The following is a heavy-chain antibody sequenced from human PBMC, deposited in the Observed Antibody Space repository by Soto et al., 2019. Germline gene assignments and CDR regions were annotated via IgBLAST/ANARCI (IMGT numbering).Heavy chain of an antibody. CDR3: ARATIYCSGGSCYSVFDY. Sequence: NPSETLSLTCTVSGGSISSYYWSWIRQPPGKGLEWIGYIYYSGSTNYNPSLKSRVTISVDTSKNQFSLKLSSVTAADTAVYYCARATIYCSGGSCYSVFDYWGQGTLVTVSS. D-gene: IGHD2-15*01. CDR1: GGSISSYY. J-gene: IGHJ4*02. CDR2: IYYSGST. V-gene: IGHV4-59*01.